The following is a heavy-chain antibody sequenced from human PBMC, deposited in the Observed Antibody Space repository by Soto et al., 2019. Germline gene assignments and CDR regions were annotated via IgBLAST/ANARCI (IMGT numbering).Heavy chain of an antibody. CDR2: IYPGDSDT. V-gene: IGHV5-51*01. CDR1: GYSFTSYW. CDR3: ARAMEYYDFWSGYSPPDY. D-gene: IGHD3-3*01. J-gene: IGHJ4*02. Sequence: GESLKISCKGSGYSFTSYWIGWVRQMPGKGLEWMGIIYPGDSDTRYSPSFQGQVTISADKSISTAYLQWSSLKASDTAMYYCARAMEYYDFWSGYSPPDYWGQGTLDTVSS.